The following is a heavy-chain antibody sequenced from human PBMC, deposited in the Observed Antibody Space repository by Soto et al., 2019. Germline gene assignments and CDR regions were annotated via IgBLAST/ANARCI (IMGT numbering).Heavy chain of an antibody. CDR1: GYSFTSYW. J-gene: IGHJ6*02. Sequence: PGESLKISCKGSGYSFTSYWISWVRQMPGKGLEWMGRIDPSDSYTNYSPSFQGHVTISADKSISTAYLQWGSLKASDTAMYYCARRGPQPTYDILTGYWGAENGMDVWGQGTTVTVSS. CDR3: ARRGPQPTYDILTGYWGAENGMDV. CDR2: IDPSDSYT. D-gene: IGHD3-9*01. V-gene: IGHV5-10-1*01.